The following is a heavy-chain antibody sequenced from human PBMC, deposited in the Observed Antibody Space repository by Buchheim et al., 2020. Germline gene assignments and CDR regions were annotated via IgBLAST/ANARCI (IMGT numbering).Heavy chain of an antibody. D-gene: IGHD2-2*01. CDR3: AREAVVPAATDAFDI. V-gene: IGHV4-4*02. Sequence: QVQLQESGPGLVKPSGTLSLTCAVSGGSISSSNWWSWVRQPPGKGLEWIGEIYHSGSTNYNPSLKSRATISLDKSNNKFPLKLSSVTAADTAVYYCAREAVVPAATDAFDIWGQGT. CDR2: IYHSGST. J-gene: IGHJ3*02. CDR1: GGSISSSNW.